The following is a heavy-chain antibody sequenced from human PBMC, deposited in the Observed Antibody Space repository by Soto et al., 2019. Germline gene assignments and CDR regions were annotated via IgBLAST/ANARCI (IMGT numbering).Heavy chain of an antibody. CDR1: GGSFSGYY. V-gene: IGHV4-34*01. Sequence: SETLSLTCAVYGGSFSGYYWSWIRQPPGKGLEWIGEINHSGSTNYNPSLKSRVTISVDTSKHQFSLKLSSVTAADTAVYYCARTRRGYSYGSSGANALDIWGQGTMVTVSS. CDR2: INHSGST. D-gene: IGHD5-18*01. CDR3: ARTRRGYSYGSSGANALDI. J-gene: IGHJ3*02.